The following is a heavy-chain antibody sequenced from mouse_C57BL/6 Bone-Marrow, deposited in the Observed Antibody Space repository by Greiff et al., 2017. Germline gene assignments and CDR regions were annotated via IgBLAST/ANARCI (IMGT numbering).Heavy chain of an antibody. Sequence: LVEPGASVKISCKASGYTFTDYYMNWVKQSHGKSLEWIGDINPNNGGTSYNQKFKGKATLTVDKSSSTAYMELRSLTSEDSAVYYCARRGFITTVVAPYFDYWGQGTTLTVSS. J-gene: IGHJ2*01. CDR3: ARRGFITTVVAPYFDY. CDR1: GYTFTDYY. V-gene: IGHV1-26*01. CDR2: INPNNGGT. D-gene: IGHD1-1*01.